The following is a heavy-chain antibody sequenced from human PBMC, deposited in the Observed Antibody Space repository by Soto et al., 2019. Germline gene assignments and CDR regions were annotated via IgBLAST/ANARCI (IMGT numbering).Heavy chain of an antibody. CDR2: IYYSGST. J-gene: IGHJ5*02. D-gene: IGHD6-13*01. Sequence: SETLSLTCTVSGGSISSGGYYWSWIRQHPGKGLEWIGYIYYSGSTYYNPSLKSRVTISVDTSKNQSSLKLSSVTAADTAVYYCARDVAAATGGGLFDPWGQGTLVTVSS. CDR1: GGSISSGGYY. V-gene: IGHV4-31*03. CDR3: ARDVAAATGGGLFDP.